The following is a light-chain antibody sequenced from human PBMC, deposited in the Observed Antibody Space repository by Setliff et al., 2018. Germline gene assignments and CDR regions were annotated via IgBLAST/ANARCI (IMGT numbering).Light chain of an antibody. V-gene: IGLV2-8*01. CDR2: EVN. CDR1: SSDVGGYNS. CDR3: SSYAGSNNFGV. J-gene: IGLJ1*01. Sequence: QSALTQPASVSGSPGQSITISCTGTSSDVGGYNSVSWYQQHPGKAPKLIIYEVNKRPSGVPDRFSGSKSGNTASLTVSGLQAEDEADYYCSSYAGSNNFGVFGTGTKVTVL.